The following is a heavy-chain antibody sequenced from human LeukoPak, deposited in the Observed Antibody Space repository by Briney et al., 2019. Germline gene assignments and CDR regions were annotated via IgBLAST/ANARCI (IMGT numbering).Heavy chain of an antibody. CDR1: GGSISSSSYY. Sequence: PSETLSLTCTVSGGSISSSSYYWGWIRQPPGKGLEWIGSIYHSGSTYYNPSLKSRVTIAVETSKNQFSLKLSSVTAADTAVYYCARRSPPRWFGELPNYYYYYMDVWGKGTTVTISS. V-gene: IGHV4-39*07. J-gene: IGHJ6*03. CDR2: IYHSGST. CDR3: ARRSPPRWFGELPNYYYYYMDV. D-gene: IGHD3-10*01.